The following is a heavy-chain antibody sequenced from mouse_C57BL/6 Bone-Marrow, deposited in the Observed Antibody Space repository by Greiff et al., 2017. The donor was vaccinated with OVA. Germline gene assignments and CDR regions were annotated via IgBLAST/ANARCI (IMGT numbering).Heavy chain of an antibody. CDR3: ARGAY. CDR2: IYPGDGDT. V-gene: IGHV1-80*01. CDR1: GYTFSTYW. J-gene: IGHJ3*01. Sequence: VMLVESGAELVKPGASVKISCKASGYTFSTYWMNWVKQRPGKGLEWIGQIYPGDGDTNYNGKFKGKATLTADKSSSTAYMQLSSLTSAESAVYFCARGAYWGQGTLVTVSS.